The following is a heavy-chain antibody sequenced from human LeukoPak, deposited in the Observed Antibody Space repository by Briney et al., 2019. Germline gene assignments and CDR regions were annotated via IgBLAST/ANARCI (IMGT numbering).Heavy chain of an antibody. CDR1: GFSLSNNW. Sequence: PGGSLRLSCVASGFSLSNNWMHWVRQAPXKGXVWIAFDTXDXSRTAYADSVKGRFTISRDNAKNTLYLQMNGLRDEDTAVYYCVRDQDSGPDYWGQGTLVTVSS. J-gene: IGHJ4*02. CDR3: VRDQDSGPDY. D-gene: IGHD2-15*01. CDR2: DTXDXSRT. V-gene: IGHV3-74*01.